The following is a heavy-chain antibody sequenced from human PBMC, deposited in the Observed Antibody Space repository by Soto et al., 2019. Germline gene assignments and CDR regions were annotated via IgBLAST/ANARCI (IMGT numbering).Heavy chain of an antibody. J-gene: IGHJ6*02. CDR2: LHSGGDT. D-gene: IGHD3-10*01. V-gene: IGHV3-53*04. Sequence: EVQLVESGGGLVQPGGSLRLSCAASGIPVSSNYMTWVRQAPGKGLEWVSVLHSGGDTYYANSVKGRFTIYRHDSTNTLFLQMNSLTPEDKAVYYCARDGPYYYASRMDVWGQGTTVTVSS. CDR1: GIPVSSNY. CDR3: ARDGPYYYASRMDV.